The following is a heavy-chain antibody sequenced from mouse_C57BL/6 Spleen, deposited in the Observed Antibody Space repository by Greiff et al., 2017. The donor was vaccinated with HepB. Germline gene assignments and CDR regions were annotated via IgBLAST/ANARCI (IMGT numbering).Heavy chain of an antibody. CDR1: GYTFTSYW. CDR3: ARITTVVANFDV. Sequence: VQLQQPGTELVKPGASVKLSCKASGYTFTSYWMHWVKQRPGQGLEWIGNINPSNGGTNYNEKFKSKATLTVDKSSITAYMQLSSLTSEDSAVYYCARITTVVANFDVWGTGTTVTVSS. CDR2: INPSNGGT. V-gene: IGHV1-53*01. D-gene: IGHD1-1*01. J-gene: IGHJ1*03.